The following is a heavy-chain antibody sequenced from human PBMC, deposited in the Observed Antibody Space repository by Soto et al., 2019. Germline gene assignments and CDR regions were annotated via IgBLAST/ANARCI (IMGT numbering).Heavy chain of an antibody. V-gene: IGHV4-31*03. J-gene: IGHJ4*02. CDR2: IYYSGST. D-gene: IGHD4-17*01. CDR1: GGSISSGGYY. Sequence: SETLSLTCTVSGGSISSGGYYWSWIRQHPGKGLEWIGYIYYSGSTYYNPSLKSRVTISVDTSKNQFSLKLSSVTAADTAVYYCARSSQSTVTTFAYWGQGTRVTVSS. CDR3: ARSSQSTVTTFAY.